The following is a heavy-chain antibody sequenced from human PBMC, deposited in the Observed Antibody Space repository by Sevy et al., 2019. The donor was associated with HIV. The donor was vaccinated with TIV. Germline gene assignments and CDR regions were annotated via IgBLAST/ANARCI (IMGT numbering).Heavy chain of an antibody. CDR3: AREGHITGIQYQFGMDV. CDR1: GFTFSSYW. J-gene: IGHJ6*02. CDR2: IKQDGSEK. D-gene: IGHD2-2*01. Sequence: GGSLRLSCVASGFTFSSYWMSWVRQAPGKGLEWVANIKQDGSEKNYVDSVKGRFTISGDNPKNSLYLQMNSLSVEDTAVYYCAREGHITGIQYQFGMDVWGQGTTVTVSS. V-gene: IGHV3-7*01.